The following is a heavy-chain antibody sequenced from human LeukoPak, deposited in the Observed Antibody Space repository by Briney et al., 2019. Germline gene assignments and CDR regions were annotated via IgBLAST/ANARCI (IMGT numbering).Heavy chain of an antibody. CDR1: GFTFSSYG. V-gene: IGHV3-30*02. CDR3: AAYYYDSSGYDY. CDR2: ISYDGSNK. J-gene: IGHJ4*02. Sequence: SGGSLRLSCAASGFTFSSYGMHWVRQAPGKGLEWVAFISYDGSNKYYADSVKGRFTISRDNSKNTLYLQMNSLRAEDTAVYYCAAYYYDSSGYDYWGQGTLVTVSP. D-gene: IGHD3-22*01.